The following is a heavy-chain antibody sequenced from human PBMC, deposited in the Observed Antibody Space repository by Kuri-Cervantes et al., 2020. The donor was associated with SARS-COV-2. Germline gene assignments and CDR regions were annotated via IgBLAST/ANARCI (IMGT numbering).Heavy chain of an antibody. Sequence: SVKVSCKASGGTFISYAISWVRQAPGQGLEWMEGIIPIFGKAKYAQKFQGRVTITTDDSTNTAYMELSSLRSEDTAVYYCATAPGFVGSAKGGNWFDPWGQGTLVTVSS. CDR2: IIPIFGKA. CDR3: ATAPGFVGSAKGGNWFDP. J-gene: IGHJ5*02. D-gene: IGHD1-26*01. CDR1: GGTFISYA. V-gene: IGHV1-69*05.